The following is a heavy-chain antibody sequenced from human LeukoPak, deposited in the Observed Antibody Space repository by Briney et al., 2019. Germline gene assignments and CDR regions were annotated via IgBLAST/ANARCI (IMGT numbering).Heavy chain of an antibody. CDR2: IFYSGST. CDR1: GGSISTSNYY. D-gene: IGHD6-19*01. Sequence: SETLSLTCTVSGGSISTSNYYWGWIRQPPGKGLEWIGNIFYSGSTYYSPSLRSRVTISLDTSRNQFSLKLNSVTATDTAVYYCAREDGLVAGTNTAFDIWGQGTMVTVSS. CDR3: AREDGLVAGTNTAFDI. J-gene: IGHJ3*02. V-gene: IGHV4-39*07.